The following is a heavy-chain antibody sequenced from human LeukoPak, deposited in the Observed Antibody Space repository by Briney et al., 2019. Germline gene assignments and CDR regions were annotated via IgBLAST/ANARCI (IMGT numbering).Heavy chain of an antibody. CDR2: ISAYNGNT. CDR3: ARDLSWRLAYLYYYYYYGMDV. J-gene: IGHJ6*02. D-gene: IGHD5/OR15-5a*01. Sequence: GASVKVSCKASGYTFTSYGISWVRQAPGQGLEWMGWISAYNGNTNYAQKLQGRVTMTTDTSTSTAYMELRSLRSDDTAVYYCARDLSWRLAYLYYYYYYGMDVWGQGTTVTVSS. CDR1: GYTFTSYG. V-gene: IGHV1-18*01.